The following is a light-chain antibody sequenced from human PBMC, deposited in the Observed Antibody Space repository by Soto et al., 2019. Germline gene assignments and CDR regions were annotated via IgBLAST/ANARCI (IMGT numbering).Light chain of an antibody. Sequence: QSVLTQPPSASGSPGQSVTISCTGTFNDVGGYNYVSWYQQHPGKAPKVIIYEVYKRPSGVPDRFSGSKSGKTASLTVSGLQADDEADYYCSSYVGYNNLVFGGGTMVTVL. V-gene: IGLV2-8*01. CDR3: SSYVGYNNLV. CDR1: FNDVGGYNY. J-gene: IGLJ3*02. CDR2: EVY.